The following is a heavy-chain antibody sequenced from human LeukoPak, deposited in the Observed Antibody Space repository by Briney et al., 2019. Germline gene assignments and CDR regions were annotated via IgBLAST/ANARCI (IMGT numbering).Heavy chain of an antibody. Sequence: ASVKVSCKASGYTFTSYGISWVRQAPGQGLEWMGWISAYNGNTNYAQKLQGRVTMTTDISTSTAYMELRSLRSDDTAVYYCARWVPITMVRGVLPWFDPWGQGTLVTVSS. CDR1: GYTFTSYG. CDR3: ARWVPITMVRGVLPWFDP. CDR2: ISAYNGNT. J-gene: IGHJ5*02. V-gene: IGHV1-18*01. D-gene: IGHD3-10*01.